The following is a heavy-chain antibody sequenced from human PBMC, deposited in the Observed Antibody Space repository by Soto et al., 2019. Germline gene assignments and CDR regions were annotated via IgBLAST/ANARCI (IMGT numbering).Heavy chain of an antibody. J-gene: IGHJ6*02. CDR1: GGSISSGGYS. Sequence: PSETLSLTCAVSGGSISSGGYSWSWIRQPPGKGLEWIGYIYHSGSTYYNPSLKSRVTISVDTSKNQFSLKLSSVTAADTAVYYCARDAFKYQLLSYYYYGMDVWGQGTTVTVSS. CDR3: ARDAFKYQLLSYYYYGMDV. V-gene: IGHV4-30-2*01. D-gene: IGHD2-2*01. CDR2: IYHSGST.